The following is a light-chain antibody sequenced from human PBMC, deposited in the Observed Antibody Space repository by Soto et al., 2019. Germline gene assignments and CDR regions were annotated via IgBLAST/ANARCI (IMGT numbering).Light chain of an antibody. CDR1: QSVSSY. V-gene: IGKV3-11*01. J-gene: IGKJ1*01. CDR2: DAS. CDR3: QQRGNWPLT. Sequence: EIVLTQSPATLSLSPGERATLSCRASQSVSSYFAWYQQKPGQAPRLLIYDASNRATGIPARFSGSGSGTDFTLTIRSLEPEDFAVYYCQQRGNWPLTFGQGTKVEIK.